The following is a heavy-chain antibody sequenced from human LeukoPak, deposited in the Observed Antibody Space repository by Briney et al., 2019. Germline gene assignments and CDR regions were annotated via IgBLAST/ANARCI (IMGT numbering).Heavy chain of an antibody. CDR2: IYTSGST. CDR1: GGSISSYY. CDR3: ARDRCSSTSCYVDY. J-gene: IGHJ4*02. Sequence: KTSETLSLTCTVSGGSISSYYWSWIRQPAGKGLEWIGRIYTSGSTNYNPSLKSRVTMSVDTSKNQFSLKLSSVTAADTAVYYCARDRCSSTSCYVDYWGQGTLVTVSS. D-gene: IGHD2-2*01. V-gene: IGHV4-4*07.